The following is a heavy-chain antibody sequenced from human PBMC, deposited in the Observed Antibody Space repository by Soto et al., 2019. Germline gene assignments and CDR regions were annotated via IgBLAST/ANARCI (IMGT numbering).Heavy chain of an antibody. D-gene: IGHD3-3*01. Sequence: QTLSLTCGISGDSVSRNSAGSIWIRQSPSRGLEWLGRTYYRSKWYNDYALSVKGRITINPDTSKNQFSLQLNSVTPEDTAVYYCARDLIDGVFAYWGQGTPVTVSS. CDR2: TYYRSKWYN. CDR3: ARDLIDGVFAY. V-gene: IGHV6-1*01. CDR1: GDSVSRNSAG. J-gene: IGHJ4*02.